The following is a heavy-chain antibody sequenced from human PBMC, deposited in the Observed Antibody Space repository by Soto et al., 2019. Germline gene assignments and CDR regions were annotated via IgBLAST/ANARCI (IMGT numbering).Heavy chain of an antibody. Sequence: GGSLRLSCAASGFSFDDYAMHWVRQPPGKGLEWVSGISWNSGRIVYADSVRGRFTISRENTENSLYLQMNSLRAEDTAFYYCAKAPRQYCSSTTCFDNDAFDIWGQGTRVTVSS. V-gene: IGHV3-9*01. J-gene: IGHJ3*02. D-gene: IGHD2-2*01. CDR1: GFSFDDYA. CDR2: ISWNSGRI. CDR3: AKAPRQYCSSTTCFDNDAFDI.